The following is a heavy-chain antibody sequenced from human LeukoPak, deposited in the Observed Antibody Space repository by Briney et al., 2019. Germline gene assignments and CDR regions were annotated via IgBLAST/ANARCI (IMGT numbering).Heavy chain of an antibody. CDR2: IKQDATEI. Sequence: GGSLRLSCAASGFTFTNFGMTWVRQAPGKGLEWVATIKQDATEIYYVDSVKDRFTISRDNAHNSLYLQMNTLRAEDTAVYYCARTGSGWQPGDYWGQGTLVTVSS. CDR3: ARTGSGWQPGDY. J-gene: IGHJ4*02. CDR1: GFTFTNFG. V-gene: IGHV3-7*05. D-gene: IGHD6-19*01.